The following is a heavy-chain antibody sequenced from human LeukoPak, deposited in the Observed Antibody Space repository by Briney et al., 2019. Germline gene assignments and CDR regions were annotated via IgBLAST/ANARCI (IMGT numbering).Heavy chain of an antibody. CDR1: GFTFRNYA. CDR2: IVGNGVST. D-gene: IGHD3-9*01. Sequence: QTGGSLRLSCAASGFTFRNYAMSWVRQAPGKGLEWVSAIVGNGVSTYYADSVQGRFTISRDNSKNTLYLPMNSLRAEDTALYYCTKWGDYGGSTGYYDSDYWGQGTLVTVSS. J-gene: IGHJ4*02. V-gene: IGHV3-23*01. CDR3: TKWGDYGGSTGYYDSDY.